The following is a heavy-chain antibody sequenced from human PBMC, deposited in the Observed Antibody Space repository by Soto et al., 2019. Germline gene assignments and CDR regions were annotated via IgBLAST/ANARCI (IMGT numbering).Heavy chain of an antibody. CDR2: IWYDGSNK. J-gene: IGHJ4*02. V-gene: IGHV3-33*01. Sequence: QVQLVESGGGVVQPGRSLRLSCAASGFTFSSYGMHWVRQAPGKGLEWVAVIWYDGSNKYYADSVKGRFTISRDNSKNTLYLQMNSLRAEDTAVYYCVRDPRAGYSSSLDYWGQGTLVTVSS. D-gene: IGHD6-13*01. CDR1: GFTFSSYG. CDR3: VRDPRAGYSSSLDY.